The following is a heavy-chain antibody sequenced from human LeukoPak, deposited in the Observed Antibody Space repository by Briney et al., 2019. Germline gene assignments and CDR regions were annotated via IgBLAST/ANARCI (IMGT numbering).Heavy chain of an antibody. CDR1: GFTFSSYS. J-gene: IGHJ6*02. Sequence: GGSLRLSCAASGFTFSSYSMNWVRQAPGKGLEWVSSISSSGSYIYYADSVKGRFTISRDNAKNSLYLQMNSLRAEDTAVYYCARYGGDYSAQGMDVWGQGTTVTVSS. V-gene: IGHV3-21*01. CDR2: ISSSGSYI. CDR3: ARYGGDYSAQGMDV. D-gene: IGHD4-17*01.